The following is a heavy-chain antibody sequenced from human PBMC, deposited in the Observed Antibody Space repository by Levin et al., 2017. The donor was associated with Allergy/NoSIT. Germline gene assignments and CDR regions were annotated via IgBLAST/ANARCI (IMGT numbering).Heavy chain of an antibody. CDR1: GFTFSTYD. V-gene: IGHV3-23*01. Sequence: GGSLRLSCAASGFTFSTYDMDWVRQAPGKGLEWVSVISGSGDTIYYADSVKGRFTISRDNSKNTLYLQMNSLRTEDTAVYYCAQQVSAAGTHHWGQGTLVTVSS. CDR2: ISGSGDTI. J-gene: IGHJ5*02. CDR3: AQQVSAAGTHH. D-gene: IGHD6-13*01.